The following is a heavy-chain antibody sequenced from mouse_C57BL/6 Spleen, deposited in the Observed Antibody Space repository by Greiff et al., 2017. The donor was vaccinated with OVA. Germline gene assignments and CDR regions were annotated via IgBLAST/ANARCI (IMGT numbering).Heavy chain of an antibody. D-gene: IGHD4-1*01. V-gene: IGHV5-6*01. CDR1: GFTFSSYG. J-gene: IGHJ4*01. CDR3: ARHELGGAMDY. Sequence: EVHLVESGGDLVKPGGSLKLSCAASGFTFSSYGMSWVRQTPDKRLEWVATISSGGSYTYYPDSVKGRFTISRDNAKNTLYLQMSSLKSEDTAMYYCARHELGGAMDYWGQGTSVTVSS. CDR2: ISSGGSYT.